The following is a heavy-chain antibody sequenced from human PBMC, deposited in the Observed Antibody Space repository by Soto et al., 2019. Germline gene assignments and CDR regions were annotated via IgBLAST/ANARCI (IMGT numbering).Heavy chain of an antibody. CDR1: GYTFTGHY. V-gene: IGHV1-2*04. CDR3: ARAVEVDDYYYHCMDA. Sequence: ASVKVSCKASGYTFTGHYMHWVRQAPGQGLEWMGWINPNSGGTNYAQKFQGWVTMTRDTSISTAYMELSRLRSDDTAVYYCARAVEVDDYYYHCMDAWGQGTPVSVSS. CDR2: INPNSGGT. J-gene: IGHJ6*02. D-gene: IGHD1-1*01.